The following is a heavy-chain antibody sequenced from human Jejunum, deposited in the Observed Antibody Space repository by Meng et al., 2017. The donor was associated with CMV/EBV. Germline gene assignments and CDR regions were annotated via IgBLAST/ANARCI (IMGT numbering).Heavy chain of an antibody. D-gene: IGHD7-27*01. Sequence: LRLSRAASGFTFSSYAMHWVRQAPGKGLEWVGVILYDASNKYYTDSVKGRFSISRDNSKNIMYLQMTSLRAEDTAVYYCAALTGLDYWGQGTLVTVSS. J-gene: IGHJ4*02. V-gene: IGHV3-30*04. CDR1: GFTFSSYA. CDR2: ILYDASNK. CDR3: AALTGLDY.